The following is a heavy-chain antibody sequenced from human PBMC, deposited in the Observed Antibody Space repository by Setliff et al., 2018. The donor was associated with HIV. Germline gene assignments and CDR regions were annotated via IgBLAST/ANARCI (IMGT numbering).Heavy chain of an antibody. J-gene: IGHJ6*03. CDR1: GFTVSDNY. D-gene: IGHD3-10*01. CDR2: ISSSGNTI. V-gene: IGHV3-11*04. Sequence: GSLRLSCAASGFTVSDNYMSWVRQTPGKGLDWVSYISSSGNTIYYDYADSVKGRFTISRDNSKNTLYLQMNSLRAEDTAVYYCSGSYYPSCWSYHYMDVWGKGTTVTVSS. CDR3: SGSYYPSCWSYHYMDV.